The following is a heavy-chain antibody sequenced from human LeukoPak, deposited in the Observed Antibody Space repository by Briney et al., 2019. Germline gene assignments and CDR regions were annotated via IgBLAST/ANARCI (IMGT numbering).Heavy chain of an antibody. CDR1: GFTFNKYA. CDR3: TREVSGSLYFDY. D-gene: IGHD1-26*01. Sequence: GGSLRLSCAASGFTFNKYAMNWVRQAPGKGLVWVSRINIDGSSGGYADSVEGRFTISRDNAKNTVYLQMNSLRAEDTAVYYCTREVSGSLYFDYWGQGTLVTVSS. J-gene: IGHJ4*02. V-gene: IGHV3-74*01. CDR2: INIDGSSG.